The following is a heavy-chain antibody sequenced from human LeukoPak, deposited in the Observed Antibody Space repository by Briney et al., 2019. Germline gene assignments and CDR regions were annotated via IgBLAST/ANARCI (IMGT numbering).Heavy chain of an antibody. Sequence: GGSLRLSCAASGFTFSSYDMSWVRQAPGKGLEWVSTISGSGGSTYYADSVKGRFTISRDNSKSTLYLQMNSLRAEDTAVYYCAKEAIVVVPAARYNWFDPWGQGTLVTVSS. J-gene: IGHJ5*02. CDR1: GFTFSSYD. V-gene: IGHV3-23*01. CDR3: AKEAIVVVPAARYNWFDP. CDR2: ISGSGGST. D-gene: IGHD2-2*01.